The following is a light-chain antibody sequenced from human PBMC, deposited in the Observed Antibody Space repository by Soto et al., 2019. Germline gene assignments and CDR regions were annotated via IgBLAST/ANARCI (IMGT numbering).Light chain of an antibody. V-gene: IGKV1-6*01. Sequence: AIQMTQSPSSLSASAGDRFTIXXRASQGIGNALGWYQQKPGKTPKXVIYGASNLQSGVPPRFSGSGSGTDFTLAISSLQPEDSATYYCLQDINYPWTFGQGTKVDIK. J-gene: IGKJ1*01. CDR1: QGIGNA. CDR2: GAS. CDR3: LQDINYPWT.